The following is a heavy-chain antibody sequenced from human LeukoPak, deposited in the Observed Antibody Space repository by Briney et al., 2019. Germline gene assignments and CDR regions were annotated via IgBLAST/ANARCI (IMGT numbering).Heavy chain of an antibody. V-gene: IGHV3-15*01. CDR2: IKSKTDGGTT. J-gene: IGHJ5*02. Sequence: GGSLRLSCAASGFTFSNAWMSWVRQAPGKGLEWVGRIKSKTDGGTTDYAAPVKGRFTISRDDSKNTLYLQMNSLKTEDTAVYYCTTDLGDSHCSSTSCYDWFDPWGQGTLVTVSS. D-gene: IGHD2-2*01. CDR1: GFTFSNAW. CDR3: TTDLGDSHCSSTSCYDWFDP.